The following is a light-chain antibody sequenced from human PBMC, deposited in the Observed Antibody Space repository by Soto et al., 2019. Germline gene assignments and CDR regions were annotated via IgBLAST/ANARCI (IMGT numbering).Light chain of an antibody. CDR2: GAS. V-gene: IGKV3-15*01. CDR1: QSVSSN. CDR3: QQYNNWPLT. J-gene: IGKJ5*01. Sequence: EIVMTQSPATLCVYPGERATLSCMASQSVSSNLAWYQQKPSQAPRLLIYGASSRATGIPVRFSGSGSGTEFTLTISSLQSEDFAVYYCQQYNNWPLTFGQGTRLENK.